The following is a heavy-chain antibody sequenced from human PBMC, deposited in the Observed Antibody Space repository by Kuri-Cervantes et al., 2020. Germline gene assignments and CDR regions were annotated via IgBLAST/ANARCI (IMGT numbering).Heavy chain of an antibody. J-gene: IGHJ6*04. CDR3: AREGDSYWIMDV. V-gene: IGHV3-9*01. CDR1: GFTFDDYA. CDR2: ISWNSGSI. D-gene: IGHD5-18*01. Sequence: SLKISCAASGFTFDDYAMHWVRQAPGKGLEWVSGISWNSGSIGYADSVKGRFTISRDNAKNSLYLRMNSLRAEDTALYYCAREGDSYWIMDVWGKGTTVTVSS.